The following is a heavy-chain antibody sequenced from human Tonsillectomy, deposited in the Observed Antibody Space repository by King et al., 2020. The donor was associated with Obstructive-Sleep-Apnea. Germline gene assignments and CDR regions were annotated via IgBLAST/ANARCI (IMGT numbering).Heavy chain of an antibody. J-gene: IGHJ4*02. CDR1: GFTVSSNY. D-gene: IGHD3-9*01. CDR2: IYSGGST. CDR3: ARDPDYDILTGTTKSGY. V-gene: IGHV3-66*01. Sequence: QLVQSGGGLVQPGGSLRLSCAASGFTVSSNYMSWVRQAPGKGLEWVSVIYSGGSTYYADSVKGRFTISRDNSKNTLYLQMNSLRAEDTAVYYCARDPDYDILTGTTKSGYWGQGTLVTVSS.